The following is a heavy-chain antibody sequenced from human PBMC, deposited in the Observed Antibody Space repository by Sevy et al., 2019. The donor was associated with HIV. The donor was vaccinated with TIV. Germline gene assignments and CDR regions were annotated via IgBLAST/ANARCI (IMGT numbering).Heavy chain of an antibody. Sequence: GGSLRLSCAASGFTFSSYGMHWVRQAPGKGLEWVAVIWYDGSNKYYADSVKGRFTISRDNPKNTLYLQMNSLRAEDTAVYYCARGMEDIVVVVAGPGGYYYGMDVWGQGTTVTVSS. CDR3: ARGMEDIVVVVAGPGGYYYGMDV. CDR1: GFTFSSYG. D-gene: IGHD2-15*01. CDR2: IWYDGSNK. J-gene: IGHJ6*02. V-gene: IGHV3-33*01.